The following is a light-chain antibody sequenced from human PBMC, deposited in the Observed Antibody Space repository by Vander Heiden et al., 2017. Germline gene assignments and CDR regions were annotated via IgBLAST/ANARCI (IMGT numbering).Light chain of an antibody. CDR1: SGSGSTTYY. V-gene: IGLV8-61*01. J-gene: IGLJ3*02. CDR3: ALYMGSGIWV. Sequence: QSDVSQEPSFSVFPGGTVTLTCGFSSGSGSTTYYPSWYQQTPGQTPRTLIANTNTRSSGVPDRFSGSNLGNKAALTITGAQADDESDYYCALYMGSGIWVFGGGTKLTVL. CDR2: NTN.